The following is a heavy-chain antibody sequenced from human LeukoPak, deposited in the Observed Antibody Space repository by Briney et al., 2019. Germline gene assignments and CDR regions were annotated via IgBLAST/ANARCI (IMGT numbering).Heavy chain of an antibody. CDR1: GGSISSYY. J-gene: IGHJ5*02. D-gene: IGHD3-10*01. CDR2: IYTSGGT. CDR3: ARDSGTTGEVKFDP. Sequence: PSETLSLTCTVSGGSISSYYWSWIQQPAGKGLEWIGRIYTSGGTDYNPSLKSRVIMSVDTSKNHLSLKLTSVTAADTAVYYCARDSGTTGEVKFDPWGQGILVTVSS. V-gene: IGHV4-4*07.